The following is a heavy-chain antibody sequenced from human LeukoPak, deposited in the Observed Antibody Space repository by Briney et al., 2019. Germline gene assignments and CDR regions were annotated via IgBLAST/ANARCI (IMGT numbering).Heavy chain of an antibody. V-gene: IGHV3-21*06. Sequence: GGSLRHSCAASGFTFSPQHMNWARQAPGKGLEWVAYISTSGDSTKYADSVEGRFTISRDNAENSLYLLMNSLRVEDTAVYYCVKNGWLDYWGQGILVTVSS. CDR2: ISTSGDST. J-gene: IGHJ4*02. CDR1: GFTFSPQH. CDR3: VKNGWLDY. D-gene: IGHD6-19*01.